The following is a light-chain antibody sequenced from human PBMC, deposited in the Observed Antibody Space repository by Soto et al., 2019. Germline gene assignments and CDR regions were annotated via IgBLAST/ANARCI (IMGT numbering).Light chain of an antibody. CDR1: SSNIGSNY. CDR3: AAWDDSLSGPV. Sequence: QLVLTQPPSASGTPGQRVTISCSGSSSNIGSNYVYWYQQLPGTAPKLLIYRNNQRPSGVPDRFSGSKSGTSASLAISGLRSEDEADYYCAAWDDSLSGPVFGGGTQLTA. V-gene: IGLV1-47*01. CDR2: RNN. J-gene: IGLJ7*02.